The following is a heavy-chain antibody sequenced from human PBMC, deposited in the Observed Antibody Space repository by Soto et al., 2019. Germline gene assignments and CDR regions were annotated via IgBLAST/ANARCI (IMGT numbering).Heavy chain of an antibody. CDR2: IYYSGST. D-gene: IGHD4-17*01. V-gene: IGHV4-30-4*01. Sequence: QVQLQESGPGLVKPSQTLSLTCTVSGGSISSGDYYWSWIRQPPGKGLEWIGYIYYSGSTYYNPSLQGRVTIAVDKSKNQFSLKLSSVTAADTAVYYCARDNSTPGRPFDYWGQGTLVTVSS. J-gene: IGHJ4*02. CDR3: ARDNSTPGRPFDY. CDR1: GGSISSGDYY.